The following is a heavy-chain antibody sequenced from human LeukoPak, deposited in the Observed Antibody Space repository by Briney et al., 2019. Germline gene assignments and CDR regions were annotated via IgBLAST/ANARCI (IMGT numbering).Heavy chain of an antibody. V-gene: IGHV3-21*01. CDR2: IISSSDFI. Sequence: GGSLRLSCAASGFTFCSYSINWFRQGPGKGLGWVSSIISSSDFIYYADSVKGRFTISRDNAKNSLYLQMNSLRAEDTAVYYCARDSGSYSGLETELEYWGQGTLVTVSS. D-gene: IGHD1-26*01. J-gene: IGHJ4*02. CDR3: ARDSGSYSGLETELEY. CDR1: GFTFCSYS.